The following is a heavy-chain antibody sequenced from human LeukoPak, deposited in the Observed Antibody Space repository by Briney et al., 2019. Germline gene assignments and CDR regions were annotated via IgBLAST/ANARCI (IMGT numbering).Heavy chain of an antibody. CDR1: GASISSGGYY. J-gene: IGHJ4*02. CDR2: IYYSGST. V-gene: IGHV4-31*03. D-gene: IGHD3-16*01. Sequence: SETLSLTCSVSGASISSGGYYWSWIRQLPGTGLEWIGYIYYSGSTYYNPSLKSRVTISVDTSKNQFSLKLSSVTAADTAVYYCARASRIIITFGGVAYFDYWGQGALVTVSS. CDR3: ARASRIIITFGGVAYFDY.